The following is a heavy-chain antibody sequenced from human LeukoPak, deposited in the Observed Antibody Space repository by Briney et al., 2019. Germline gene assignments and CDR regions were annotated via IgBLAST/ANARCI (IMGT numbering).Heavy chain of an antibody. Sequence: GGSLRLSCAASGFTFNSYGMHWVRQAPGKGLEWVANLDPSGSQKRYVDSVKGRFIISKDNPGASLYLDMYSLRAEDTAIYYCAIWTSGNYWGQGTLVTVSS. CDR3: AIWTSGNY. D-gene: IGHD1-1*01. J-gene: IGHJ4*02. CDR1: GFTFNSYG. CDR2: LDPSGSQK. V-gene: IGHV3-7*01.